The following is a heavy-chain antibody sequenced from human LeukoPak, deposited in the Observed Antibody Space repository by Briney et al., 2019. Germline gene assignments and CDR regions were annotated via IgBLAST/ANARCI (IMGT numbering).Heavy chain of an antibody. V-gene: IGHV3-7*01. CDR1: RFTFSNYW. CDR3: ARSSRELGGYGPWELMPPFDD. J-gene: IGHJ4*02. CDR2: IKQDGSEK. D-gene: IGHD1-7*01. Sequence: PGGSLRLSCAASRFTFSNYWMSWVRQAPGKGLEWVANIKQDGSEKYYVDSVKGRFTISRDNAKNSLYLQMNSLRAEDTAVYYCARSSRELGGYGPWELMPPFDDWGQGTLVTVSS.